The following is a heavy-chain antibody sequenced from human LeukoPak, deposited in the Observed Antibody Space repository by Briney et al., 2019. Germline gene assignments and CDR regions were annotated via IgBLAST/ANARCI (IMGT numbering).Heavy chain of an antibody. J-gene: IGHJ4*02. Sequence: ASVKVSCKASGGTFSSYAISWVRQAPGQGLEWMGWINPYNGDTNSAQQFQGRVTLTRDTSITTAYMELSRLTSDDTAMYYCARGGDYRFPYWGQGALVTVSS. D-gene: IGHD2-21*02. CDR3: ARGGDYRFPY. CDR1: GGTFSSYA. CDR2: INPYNGDT. V-gene: IGHV1-2*02.